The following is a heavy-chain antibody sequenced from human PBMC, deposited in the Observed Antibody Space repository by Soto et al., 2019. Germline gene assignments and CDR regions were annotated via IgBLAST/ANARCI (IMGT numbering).Heavy chain of an antibody. CDR2: IIPIFGTA. CDR3: ANRRTGSYDSSGYYAY. Sequence: SVKVSCKASGGTFSSYAISWVRQAPGQGLEWMRGIIPIFGTANYAQKFQGRVTITADESTSTAYMELSSLRSEDTAVYYCANRRTGSYDSSGYYAYWGQGTLVTVSS. D-gene: IGHD3-22*01. J-gene: IGHJ4*02. V-gene: IGHV1-69*13. CDR1: GGTFSSYA.